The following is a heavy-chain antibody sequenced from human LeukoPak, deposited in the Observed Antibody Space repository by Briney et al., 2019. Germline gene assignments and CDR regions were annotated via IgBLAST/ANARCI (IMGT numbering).Heavy chain of an antibody. CDR2: INHSGST. V-gene: IGHV4-59*01. CDR3: ARGLYDSSGYYHFDY. D-gene: IGHD3-22*01. J-gene: IGHJ4*02. Sequence: SETLSLTCTVSGGSISSYYWNWIRQPPGKGLEWIGEINHSGSTNYNPSLKSRVTILVDTSKNQFSLKLRSVTAADTAVYYCARGLYDSSGYYHFDYWGQGILVTVSS. CDR1: GGSISSYY.